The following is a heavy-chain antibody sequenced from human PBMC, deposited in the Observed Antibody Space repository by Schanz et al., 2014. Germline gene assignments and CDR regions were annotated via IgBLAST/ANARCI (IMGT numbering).Heavy chain of an antibody. Sequence: EVQLVESGGGLVQPGGSLRLSCATSGFTFSTYAMSWVRQAPGKGLEWVSGISGSGVITYYEDSVKGRFTISRDNSKNTLYLKMNSLRAEDTAIYYCAKEVRIVLRDWLPTPDFDYWGQGTLVTVSS. V-gene: IGHV3-23*04. CDR3: AKEVRIVLRDWLPTPDFDY. CDR2: ISGSGVIT. D-gene: IGHD3-3*01. CDR1: GFTFSTYA. J-gene: IGHJ4*02.